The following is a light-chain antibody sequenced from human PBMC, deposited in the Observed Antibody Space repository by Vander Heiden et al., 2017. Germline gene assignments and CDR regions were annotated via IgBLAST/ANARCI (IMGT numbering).Light chain of an antibody. V-gene: IGKV3-11*01. Sequence: EIVLRPTPATLSLSPGERATLSCRASQSISADLAWYQQKPGQAPRLLIYDASNRATGIPARFSGSGSGTDFTLTISNLEPEDFAVYYCQQRNSWPRTFGQGTKVEI. CDR3: QQRNSWPRT. CDR1: QSISAD. CDR2: DAS. J-gene: IGKJ2*01.